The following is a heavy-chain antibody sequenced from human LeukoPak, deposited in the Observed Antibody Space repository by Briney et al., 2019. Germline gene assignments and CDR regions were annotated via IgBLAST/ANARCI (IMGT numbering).Heavy chain of an antibody. CDR1: GCSFSREC. D-gene: IGHD3-22*01. J-gene: IGHJ4*02. V-gene: IGHV3-48*01. CDR3: ARGRGGLYYDATYPKGNFDY. CDR2: SSSHRNVI. Sequence: GGARGLRGAASGCSFSRECMNYDRKAPGKRQEWMSYSSSHRNVIHSGDSVKGRFTISRDNDRNSLYLQMDSLRAEDTGVYYCARGRGGLYYDATYPKGNFDYWGRGTLVTVSS.